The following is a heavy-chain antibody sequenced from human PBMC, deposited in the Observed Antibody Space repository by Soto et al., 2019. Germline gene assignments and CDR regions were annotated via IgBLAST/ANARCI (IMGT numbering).Heavy chain of an antibody. Sequence: QVQLQESGPGLVKPSQTLSLTCTVSGGSISSGDYYWSWIRQPPGKGMEWIGYIYYSGSTYSNPSQKSQVTIPVDTFKNQFSLKLGVVTAADTAVYYCARDTLGYCSRTSCTKTGNYYYYYGMDVWGQGTTVTVSS. CDR1: GGSISSGDYY. CDR2: IYYSGST. D-gene: IGHD2-2*01. V-gene: IGHV4-30-4*01. CDR3: ARDTLGYCSRTSCTKTGNYYYYYGMDV. J-gene: IGHJ6*02.